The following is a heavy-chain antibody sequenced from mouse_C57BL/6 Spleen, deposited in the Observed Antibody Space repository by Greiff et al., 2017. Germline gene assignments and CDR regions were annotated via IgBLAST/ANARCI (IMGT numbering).Heavy chain of an antibody. CDR1: GYTFTSYW. CDR3: AREGIYAGYSDY. J-gene: IGHJ2*01. D-gene: IGHD2-3*01. Sequence: VQLQQPGAELVRPGSSVKLSCKASGYTFTSYWMDWVKQRPGQGLEWIGNIYPSDSETHYNQKFKDKATLTVDKSSSTAYMQLRSLTSEDSAVYYCAREGIYAGYSDYWGQGTTLTVSS. V-gene: IGHV1-61*01. CDR2: IYPSDSET.